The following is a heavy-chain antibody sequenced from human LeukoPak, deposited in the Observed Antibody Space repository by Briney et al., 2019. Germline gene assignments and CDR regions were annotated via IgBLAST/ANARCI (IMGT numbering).Heavy chain of an antibody. J-gene: IGHJ3*02. CDR2: TYYTSKWYS. CDR3: ARIGHPWGIEDAFDI. Sequence: TSQTLSLTCAISGDTVSSNSATWNWIRQSPSRGLEWLGRTYYTSKWYSDYAASVKGRITINPDTSKNQFSLQLNSVTPEDTAVYYCARIGHPWGIEDAFDIWGQGTMVTVSS. D-gene: IGHD3-16*01. CDR1: GDTVSSNSAT. V-gene: IGHV6-1*01.